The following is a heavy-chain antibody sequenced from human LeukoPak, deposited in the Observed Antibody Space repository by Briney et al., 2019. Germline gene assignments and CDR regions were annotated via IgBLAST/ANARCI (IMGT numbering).Heavy chain of an antibody. J-gene: IGHJ3*02. CDR3: ARGYCSSTSWYRRGAFDI. CDR1: GFTFSSYE. Sequence: GGSLRLSCAASGFTFSSYEMNWVRQAPGEGLEWVSYISSSGSTIYYADSVKGRFTISRDNAKNSLYLQMNSLRAEDTAVYYCARGYCSSTSWYRRGAFDIWGQGTMVTVSS. CDR2: ISSSGSTI. D-gene: IGHD2-2*01. V-gene: IGHV3-48*03.